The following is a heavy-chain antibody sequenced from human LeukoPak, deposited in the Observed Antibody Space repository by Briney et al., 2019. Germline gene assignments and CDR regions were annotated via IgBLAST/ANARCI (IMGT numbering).Heavy chain of an antibody. CDR1: GYTFTGYY. CDR2: INPNSGGT. Sequence: ASVKVSCKAPGYTFTGYYMHWVRQAPGQGLEWMGWINPNSGGTNYAQKFQGRVTMTRDTSISTAYMELSRLRSDDTAVYYCARDYGYCSSTSCYTWFDPWGQGTLVTVSS. V-gene: IGHV1-2*02. J-gene: IGHJ5*02. D-gene: IGHD2-2*02. CDR3: ARDYGYCSSTSCYTWFDP.